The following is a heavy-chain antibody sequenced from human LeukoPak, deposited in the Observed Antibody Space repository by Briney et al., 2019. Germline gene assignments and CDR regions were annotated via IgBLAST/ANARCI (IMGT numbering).Heavy chain of an antibody. CDR3: ARDTVIRGLGNHYYAMDI. V-gene: IGHV4-34*01. Sequence: SETLSLTCGVYGGSFSGYHWTWIRQVPGKGMQWIGEIDHSGLSIYNPTLESRVSISQDTSKRQFFLRLTSVTAADTAVYYCARDTVIRGLGNHYYAMDIWGKGTTDTVSS. CDR1: GGSFSGYH. J-gene: IGHJ6*04. D-gene: IGHD3-10*01. CDR2: IDHSGLS.